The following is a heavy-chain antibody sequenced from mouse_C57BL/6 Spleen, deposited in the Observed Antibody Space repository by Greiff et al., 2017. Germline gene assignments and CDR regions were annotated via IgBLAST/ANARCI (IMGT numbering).Heavy chain of an antibody. J-gene: IGHJ3*01. CDR2: FYPRSGST. Sequence: VQLQQSGAELARPGASVKLSCKASGYTFTSYGISWVKQRTGQGLAWIGEFYPRSGSTYYNEKFKGQATLTADKSSSTVYMELRILTSEDSEVYFYASPPWFAYWGQGTLVTVSA. CDR1: GYTFTSYG. V-gene: IGHV1-81*01. CDR3: ASPPWFAY.